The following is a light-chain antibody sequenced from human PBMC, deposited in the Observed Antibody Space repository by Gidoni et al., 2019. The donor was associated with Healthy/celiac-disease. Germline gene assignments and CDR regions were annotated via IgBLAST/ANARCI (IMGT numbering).Light chain of an antibody. CDR3: GTWDSSLSAGV. J-gene: IGLJ3*02. CDR2: NNN. V-gene: IGLV1-51*01. CDR1: SYNIGKHY. Sequence: QSVLTQPPSVSAAPGQKVTISCSGRSYNIGKHYVSWYQQLPGTAPKLLIYNNNKRPSGIPDLFSGSKSGTSATLGITGLQTGDEADYYCGTWDSSLSAGVFGGGTKLTVL.